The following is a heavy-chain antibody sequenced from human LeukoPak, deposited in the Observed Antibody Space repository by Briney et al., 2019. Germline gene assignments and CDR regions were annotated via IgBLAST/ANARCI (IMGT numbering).Heavy chain of an antibody. J-gene: IGHJ6*03. CDR2: IYYRGNT. CDR1: GDSIRGSSVYY. V-gene: IGHV4-39*07. D-gene: IGHD3-9*01. CDR3: ASGRDFDWLLSSYYYMDV. Sequence: SETLSLTCTLSGDSIRGSSVYYWDWIRQPRGKGLEWIGSIYYRGNTYYNPSLKSRVTISMDTYKNQFSMTLKSVTAADTAVYYCASGRDFDWLLSSYYYMDVWGKGTMVTVSS.